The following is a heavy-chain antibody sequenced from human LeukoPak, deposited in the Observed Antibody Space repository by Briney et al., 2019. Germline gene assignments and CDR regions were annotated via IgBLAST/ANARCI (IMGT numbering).Heavy chain of an antibody. CDR3: ADSDYWYPVDY. D-gene: IGHD4-11*01. Sequence: GGSLRLSCAASGFXFASYAIRWVRQAPGKGLEWVSSITNSGDTTYYADSVKGRFTISRDNSKNTLYLQMSSLRAEDTALYYCADSDYWYPVDYWGQGTLVTVSS. CDR1: GFXFASYA. CDR2: ITNSGDTT. J-gene: IGHJ4*02. V-gene: IGHV3-23*01.